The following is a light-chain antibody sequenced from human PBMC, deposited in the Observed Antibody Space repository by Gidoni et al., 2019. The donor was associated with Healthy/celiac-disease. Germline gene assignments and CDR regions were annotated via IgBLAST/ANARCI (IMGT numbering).Light chain of an antibody. V-gene: IGLV1-44*01. CDR1: SSNIGSNT. CDR3: AAWDDSLNGQV. CDR2: SNN. Sequence: QSVLTQPPSASGIPGQGVTLSCSGSSSNIGSNTVNWYQQLPGTAPKLLIYSNNQRPSRVPDRFSGSKSGTSSSLAISGLQSEDEADYYCAAWDDSLNGQVFGGGTKLTVL. J-gene: IGLJ3*02.